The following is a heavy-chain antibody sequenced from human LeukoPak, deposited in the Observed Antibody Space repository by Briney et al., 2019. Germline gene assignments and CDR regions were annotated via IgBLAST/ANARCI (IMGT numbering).Heavy chain of an antibody. J-gene: IGHJ5*02. CDR3: ARASRADIVVVPAAPGDWFDP. D-gene: IGHD2-2*01. CDR2: IIPIFGTA. Sequence: ASVKVSCKASGGTFSSYAISWVRQAPGQGLEWMGGIIPIFGTANYAQKFQGRVTITTDESTSTAYMELSSLRSEDTAVYYCARASRADIVVVPAAPGDWFDPWGQGTLVNVSS. V-gene: IGHV1-69*05. CDR1: GGTFSSYA.